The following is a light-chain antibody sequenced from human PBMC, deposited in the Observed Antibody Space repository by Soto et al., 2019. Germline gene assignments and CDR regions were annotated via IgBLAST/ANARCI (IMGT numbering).Light chain of an antibody. CDR3: TTRDDSLSGPV. CDR2: RNN. CDR1: SSNIGTNY. V-gene: IGLV1-47*01. J-gene: IGLJ3*02. Sequence: QSVLTQPPSASGTPGQRVTISCSGSSSNIGTNYICWYQHLPGTAPKLLIYRNNQRPSGVPDRFSGSKSGTSASLAISGLRSEDEADYYCTTRDDSLSGPVFGGGTELTVL.